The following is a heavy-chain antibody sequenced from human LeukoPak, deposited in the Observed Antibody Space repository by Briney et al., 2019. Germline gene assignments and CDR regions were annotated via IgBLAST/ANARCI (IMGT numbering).Heavy chain of an antibody. CDR2: INAGNGNT. CDR1: GYTFTSYG. D-gene: IGHD1-26*01. Sequence: ASVKVSCKASGYTFTSYGISWVRQAPGQGLEWMGWINAGNGNTKYSQKLQGRVTMTTDTSTSTAYMELRSLRSDDTAVYYCARDRLSGSYPAPLDGWGQGTLVTVSS. CDR3: ARDRLSGSYPAPLDG. V-gene: IGHV1-18*01. J-gene: IGHJ4*02.